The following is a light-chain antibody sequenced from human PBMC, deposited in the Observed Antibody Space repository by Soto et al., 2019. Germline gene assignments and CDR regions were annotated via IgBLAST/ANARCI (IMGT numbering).Light chain of an antibody. CDR1: QSVSSSY. V-gene: IGKV3-20*01. Sequence: EIVLTQSPGTLSLSPGERTTLSCRASQSVSSSYLAWYQQKPGRAPRLLIYGAGSRATGIPDRFSGSGSGTDFTLTINRLEPEDFSLYYCQHYGSSPRTFXQGTKVDIK. CDR3: QHYGSSPRT. J-gene: IGKJ1*01. CDR2: GAG.